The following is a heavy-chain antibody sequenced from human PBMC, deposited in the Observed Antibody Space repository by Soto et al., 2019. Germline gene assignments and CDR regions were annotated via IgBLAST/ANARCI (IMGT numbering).Heavy chain of an antibody. CDR3: AQLWSRPADY. J-gene: IGHJ4*02. CDR1: GGSFSGYY. CDR2: INHSGST. D-gene: IGHD3-16*01. Sequence: QVQLQQWGAGLLKPSETLSLTCAVYGGSFSGYYWSWIRQSPGKGLEWIGEINHSGSTNYNPSLKSRVTISVDTSKNQFSLKLSSVTAADTAVYYCAQLWSRPADYWGQGTLVTVSS. V-gene: IGHV4-34*01.